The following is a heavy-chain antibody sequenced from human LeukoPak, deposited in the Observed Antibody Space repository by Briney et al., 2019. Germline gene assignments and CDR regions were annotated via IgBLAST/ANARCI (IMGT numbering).Heavy chain of an antibody. D-gene: IGHD3-3*01. V-gene: IGHV4-4*07. CDR2: IYTSGST. CDR3: ARGYYDFWSGPPLRARLNAFDI. J-gene: IGHJ3*02. Sequence: SETLSLTCTVSGGSISSYYWSWIRQPAGKGLEWIGRIYTSGSTNYNPSLKSQVTMSVDTSKNQFSLQLSSVTAADTAVYYCARGYYDFWSGPPLRARLNAFDIWGQGTMVTVSS. CDR1: GGSISSYY.